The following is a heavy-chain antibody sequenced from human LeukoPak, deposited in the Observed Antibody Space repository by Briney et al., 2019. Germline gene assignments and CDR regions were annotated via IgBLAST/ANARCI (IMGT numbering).Heavy chain of an antibody. J-gene: IGHJ4*02. CDR2: IYPGDSDT. V-gene: IGHV5-51*01. D-gene: IGHD2-2*02. Sequence: GESLKISCKASGYSFTSYWIGWVRQMPGKGQEWMGIIYPGDSDTRYRPSFQGQVTVSADKSMNTAYLQWSSLKASDTAMYYCALYFDTYYFDYWGQGTLVTVSS. CDR3: ALYFDTYYFDY. CDR1: GYSFTSYW.